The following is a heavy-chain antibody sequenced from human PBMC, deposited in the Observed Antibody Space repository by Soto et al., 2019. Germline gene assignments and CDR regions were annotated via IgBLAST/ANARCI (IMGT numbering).Heavy chain of an antibody. CDR1: GGSIHSGGYS. V-gene: IGHV4-30-2*01. CDR2: IYHTGRT. J-gene: IGHJ6*02. D-gene: IGHD3-16*01. CDR3: ARDRILIPFGGPTQYYGLDV. Sequence: QVQLQESGSGLVKPSQTLSLTCAVSGGSIHSGGYSWTWIRQPPGKGLEWIGNIYHTGRTSYNPSLKSRVTMSVDRSKNQFSLKLNSVTAADTAVYYCARDRILIPFGGPTQYYGLDVWGQGTTVRVSS.